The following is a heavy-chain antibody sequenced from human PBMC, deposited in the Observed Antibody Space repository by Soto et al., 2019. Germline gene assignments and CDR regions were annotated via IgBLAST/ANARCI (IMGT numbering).Heavy chain of an antibody. CDR2: IKEDGSDK. V-gene: IGHV3-7*01. CDR3: VGVSLTGS. CDR1: GFPFSSYW. J-gene: IGHJ4*02. Sequence: EVHLVDSGGGLVQPGGSLRLSCVASGFPFSSYWMSWVRQAPGKGLEWVANIKEDGSDKYYVDSVKGRFTISRDNAKNSLYLQMNRLRVEDTAVYYCVGVSLTGSGGQGTLVAVSS. D-gene: IGHD3-9*01.